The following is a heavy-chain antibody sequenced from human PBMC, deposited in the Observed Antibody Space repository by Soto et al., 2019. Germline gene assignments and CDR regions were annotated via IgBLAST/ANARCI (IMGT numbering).Heavy chain of an antibody. Sequence: QVQLVQSGAEVKKPGSSVKVSCKASGGTFSSYTISWVRQAPGQGLEWMGRIIPILGIANYAQKFQGRVTITADKSTSTAYMELSSLRSEDTAVYYCARVGGSGSPKSWFDPWGQGTLVTVSS. D-gene: IGHD6-19*01. CDR2: IIPILGIA. V-gene: IGHV1-69*02. CDR1: GGTFSSYT. J-gene: IGHJ5*02. CDR3: ARVGGSGSPKSWFDP.